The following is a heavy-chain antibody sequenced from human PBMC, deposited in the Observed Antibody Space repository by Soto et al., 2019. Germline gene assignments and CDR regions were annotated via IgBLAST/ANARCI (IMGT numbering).Heavy chain of an antibody. J-gene: IGHJ4*02. CDR1: GGSISSSDYY. CDR3: ARGLSAATVVTCYFDY. V-gene: IGHV4-31*03. CDR2: IYSSGNT. Sequence: VHLQESGPGLVKPSQTLSLTSTVSGGSISSSDYYWSWIRQPPGKGLGWIGYIYSSGNTYYNPSLKSRLTISVDTSKNQFSLKLNSVTAADTALYYCARGLSAATVVTCYFDYWGQGTLVTVSS. D-gene: IGHD4-17*01.